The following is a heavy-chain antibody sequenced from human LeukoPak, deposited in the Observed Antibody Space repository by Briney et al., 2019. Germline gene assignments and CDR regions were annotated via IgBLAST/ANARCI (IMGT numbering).Heavy chain of an antibody. D-gene: IGHD2-2*01. V-gene: IGHV4-39*01. J-gene: IGHJ4*02. Sequence: SETLPLTCTVSGGSISSSSYYWGWIRQPPGKGLEWIGSGYNTGSTYYNPSLKSRVTISVDTSKNQFSLKLSSVTAADTAVYYCARQKYCSGTSCYHVDYWGQGALVTVSS. CDR2: GYNTGST. CDR1: GGSISSSSYY. CDR3: ARQKYCSGTSCYHVDY.